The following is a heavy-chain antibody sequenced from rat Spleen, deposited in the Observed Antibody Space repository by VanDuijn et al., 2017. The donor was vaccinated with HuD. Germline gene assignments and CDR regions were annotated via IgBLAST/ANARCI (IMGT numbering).Heavy chain of an antibody. CDR2: ITNSGGST. D-gene: IGHD1-7*01. CDR3: TRDLNNPMGY. Sequence: EVQLVESGGGLVQPGRSLKLSCAASGFTFSNYGMAWVRQAPTKGLEWVASITNSGGSTYYRDSVKGRFTISRDNAKSTLYLQMNSLRSEDTATYYCTRDLNNPMGYWGQGVMVTVSS. V-gene: IGHV5-27*01. CDR1: GFTFSNYG. J-gene: IGHJ2*01.